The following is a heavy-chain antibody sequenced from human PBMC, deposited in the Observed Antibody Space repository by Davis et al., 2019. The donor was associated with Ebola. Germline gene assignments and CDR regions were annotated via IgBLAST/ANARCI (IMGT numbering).Heavy chain of an antibody. D-gene: IGHD6-13*01. V-gene: IGHV3-30*03. Sequence: GESLKISCAASGFTFSTYTMTWVRQAPGKGLEWVAVISYDGSNKYYADSVKGRFTISRDNSKNSLYLQMNSLRAEDTAVYYCARDRTAAAGHYWGQGTLVTVSS. J-gene: IGHJ4*02. CDR3: ARDRTAAAGHY. CDR2: ISYDGSNK. CDR1: GFTFSTYT.